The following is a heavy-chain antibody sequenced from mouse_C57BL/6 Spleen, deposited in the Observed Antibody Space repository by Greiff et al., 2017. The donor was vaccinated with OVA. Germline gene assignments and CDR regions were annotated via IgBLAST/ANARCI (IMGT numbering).Heavy chain of an antibody. CDR1: GYTFTSYG. CDR3: ARSYDDDQAWFAY. V-gene: IGHV1-81*01. J-gene: IGHJ3*01. CDR2: IYPRSGNT. Sequence: QVQLQQSGAELARPGASVKLSCKASGYTFTSYGISWVKQRTGQGLEWIGEIYPRSGNTYYNEKFKGKATLTVDKSSSTAYMGLRSLTSEDSTVYFCARSYDDDQAWFAYWGQGTLVTVSA. D-gene: IGHD2-4*01.